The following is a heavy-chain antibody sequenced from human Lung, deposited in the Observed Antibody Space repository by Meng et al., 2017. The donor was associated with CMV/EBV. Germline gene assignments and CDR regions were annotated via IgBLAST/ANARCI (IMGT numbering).Heavy chain of an antibody. CDR1: GFTFSTYP. D-gene: IGHD1-7*01. CDR2: ISGSGLTT. CDR3: ARESAARGNLNYRFDY. V-gene: IGHV3-23*01. J-gene: IGHJ4*02. Sequence: GESXKISCAASGFTFSTYPMSWFRQAPGQGLEWVSHISGSGLTTYYADSVKGRFTISRENSKNMVDLQMNSLRVEDTALYYCARESAARGNLNYRFDYWGQGTXVTVSS.